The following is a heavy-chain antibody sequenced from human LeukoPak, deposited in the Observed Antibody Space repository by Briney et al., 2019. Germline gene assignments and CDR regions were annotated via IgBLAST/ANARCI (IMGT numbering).Heavy chain of an antibody. V-gene: IGHV3-30*02. Sequence: GGSLRLSCATSGFLFSRHGLHWVRQAPGKGLEWVAFIRSDGSNKYYLASVKGRFTISRDNSKNTLYLQMNSLRAEDTAVYYCTKDRDYMDVWGKGTTVTVSS. CDR1: GFLFSRHG. J-gene: IGHJ6*03. CDR3: TKDRDYMDV. CDR2: IRSDGSNK.